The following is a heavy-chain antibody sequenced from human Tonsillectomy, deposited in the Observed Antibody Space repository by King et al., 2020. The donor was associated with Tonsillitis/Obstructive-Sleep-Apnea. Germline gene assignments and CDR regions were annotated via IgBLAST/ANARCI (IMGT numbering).Heavy chain of an antibody. Sequence: VQLVESGGGLVQPGRSLRLSCAASGFTFDDFAIHWVRQAPGKGLEWVSGISWNSDSIDYADSVKGRFTISRDNAKNSLYLQMNSLRPEDTALYYCASVGGYSRGWYKDYFDYWGQGTLVTVSS. CDR3: ASVGGYSRGWYKDYFDY. J-gene: IGHJ4*02. D-gene: IGHD6-19*01. CDR1: GFTFDDFA. V-gene: IGHV3-9*01. CDR2: ISWNSDSI.